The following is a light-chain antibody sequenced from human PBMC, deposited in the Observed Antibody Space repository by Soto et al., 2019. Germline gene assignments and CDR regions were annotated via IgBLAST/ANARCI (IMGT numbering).Light chain of an antibody. Sequence: ENVLTQSPGTLSLSQGEKDTLSCRASQTVRSTYFAWYQQKPGQAPRLLTYGASTRATGIPDRFSGTVSGTDFTLTISRLEPEDFAVYYCQKYGSSPITFGQGTRLEIK. CDR1: QTVRSTY. CDR2: GAS. CDR3: QKYGSSPIT. J-gene: IGKJ5*01. V-gene: IGKV3-20*01.